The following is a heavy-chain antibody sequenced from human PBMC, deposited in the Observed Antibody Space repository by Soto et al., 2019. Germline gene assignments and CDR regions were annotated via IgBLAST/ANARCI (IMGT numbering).Heavy chain of an antibody. D-gene: IGHD3-10*01. CDR3: ATVKQGDTMVRGTYRAGWYFDL. CDR1: GYTLTELS. V-gene: IGHV1-24*01. Sequence: ASVKVSCKVSGYTLTELSKHWVRQAPGKGLEWMGGFDPEDGETIYAQKFQGRVTMTEDTSTDTAYMELSSLRSEDTAVYYCATVKQGDTMVRGTYRAGWYFDLWGRGTLVTVSS. CDR2: FDPEDGET. J-gene: IGHJ2*01.